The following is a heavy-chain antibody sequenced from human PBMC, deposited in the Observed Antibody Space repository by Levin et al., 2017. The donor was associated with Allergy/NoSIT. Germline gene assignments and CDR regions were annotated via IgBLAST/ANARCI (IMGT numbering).Heavy chain of an antibody. V-gene: IGHV3-43D*03. J-gene: IGHJ4*02. CDR1: GFLFDDSA. CDR2: VSWDGGSA. Sequence: LSLTCAASGFLFDDSAMHWVRQAPGKGLEWVSLVSWDGGSAYYADSVKGRFTISRDNSKNSLYLQMHTLRAEDTALYYCAKDKLSHAPSGIDYWGQGTLVTVSS. D-gene: IGHD3-10*01. CDR3: AKDKLSHAPSGIDY.